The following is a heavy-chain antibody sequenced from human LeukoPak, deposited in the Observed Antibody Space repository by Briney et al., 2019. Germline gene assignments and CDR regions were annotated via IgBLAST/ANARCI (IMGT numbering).Heavy chain of an antibody. CDR3: ARDRPSYYDSSGPYYFDY. CDR2: IYSGGST. J-gene: IGHJ4*02. D-gene: IGHD3-22*01. Sequence: GGSLRLSCAASGFTVSSNYMSWVRQAPGKGLEWVSVIYSGGSTYYADSVKGRFTISRDNSKNTLYLQMNSLRAEGTAVYYCARDRPSYYDSSGPYYFDYWGQGTLVTVSS. CDR1: GFTVSSNY. V-gene: IGHV3-66*01.